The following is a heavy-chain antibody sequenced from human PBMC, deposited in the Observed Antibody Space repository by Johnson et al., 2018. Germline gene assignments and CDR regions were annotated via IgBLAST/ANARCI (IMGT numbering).Heavy chain of an antibody. J-gene: IGHJ1*01. V-gene: IGHV3-21*01. CDR3: ARSQSAYYGDYVGAEYFQH. Sequence: EVQLLETGGGLVKPGGSLRLSCAASGFTFSSYSMNWVRQAPGKGLEWVSSISSSSSYIYNADSMKGRFTISRDNAKNSLHRQMNSLRAEDTAVYYCARSQSAYYGDYVGAEYFQHWGQGTLVTVSS. D-gene: IGHD4-17*01. CDR2: ISSSSSYI. CDR1: GFTFSSYS.